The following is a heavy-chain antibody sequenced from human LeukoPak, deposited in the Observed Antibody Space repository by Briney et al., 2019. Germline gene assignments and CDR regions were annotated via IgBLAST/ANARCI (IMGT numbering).Heavy chain of an antibody. Sequence: GGSLRLSCAASGLTFSSYAMSWVRQAPGKGLEWVSAISGSGGSTYYADSVKGRFTISRDNSKNTLYLQMNSLGAEDTAVYYCAKIGGSGSYDFDYWGQGTLVTVSS. CDR2: ISGSGGST. J-gene: IGHJ4*02. CDR3: AKIGGSGSYDFDY. D-gene: IGHD3-10*01. CDR1: GLTFSSYA. V-gene: IGHV3-23*01.